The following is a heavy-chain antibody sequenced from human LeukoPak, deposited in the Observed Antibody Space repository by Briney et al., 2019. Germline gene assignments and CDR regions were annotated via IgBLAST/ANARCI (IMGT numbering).Heavy chain of an antibody. CDR1: GFTFSSYA. Sequence: PGGSLRLSCAASGFTFSSYAMHWVRQAPGKGLEYVSAISSNGGSTYYANSVKGRFTISRGNSKNTLYLQMGSLRAEDMAVYYCARGRYFDYWGQGTLVTVSS. J-gene: IGHJ4*02. V-gene: IGHV3-64*01. CDR2: ISSNGGST. CDR3: ARGRYFDY.